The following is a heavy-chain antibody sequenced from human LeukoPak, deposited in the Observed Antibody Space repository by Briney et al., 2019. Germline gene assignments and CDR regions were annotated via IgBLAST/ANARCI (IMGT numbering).Heavy chain of an antibody. J-gene: IGHJ4*02. CDR2: INPNSGGT. D-gene: IGHD5-24*01. CDR3: AREGAGWLQFFDY. V-gene: IGHV1-2*02. CDR1: GYTFTSYY. Sequence: ASVKVSCKASGYTFTSYYMHWVRQAPGQGLEWMGWINPNSGGTNYAQKFQGRVTMTRDTSISTAYMELSRLRSDDTAVYYCAREGAGWLQFFDYWGQGTRVTVSS.